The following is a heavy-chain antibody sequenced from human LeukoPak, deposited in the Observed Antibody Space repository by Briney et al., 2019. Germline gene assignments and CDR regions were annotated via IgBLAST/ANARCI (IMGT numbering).Heavy chain of an antibody. V-gene: IGHV3-21*01. CDR1: GFTFSSYS. CDR3: ARVRKGVVHPKEYYYYMDV. D-gene: IGHD6-6*01. Sequence: PGGSLRLSCAASGFTFSSYSMNWVRQAPGKGLEWVSSISSSSSYIYYADSVKGRFTISRDNAKNSLYLQMNSLRAEDTAVYYCARVRKGVVHPKEYYYYMDVWGKGTTVTVSS. J-gene: IGHJ6*03. CDR2: ISSSSSYI.